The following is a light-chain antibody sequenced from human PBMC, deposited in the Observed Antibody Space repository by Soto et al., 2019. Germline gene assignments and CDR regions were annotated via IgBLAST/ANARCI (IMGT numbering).Light chain of an antibody. Sequence: QSALTQPASVSGSPGQSITISCTGTSSDVGGYNYVSWYQQHPGKAPKLMIYEVSNRLSGVSNRFSGSKSGNTASLTISGLQAEDEADYYCSSYTSSRTLVFGGGTKLTVL. V-gene: IGLV2-14*01. CDR2: EVS. J-gene: IGLJ2*01. CDR1: SSDVGGYNY. CDR3: SSYTSSRTLV.